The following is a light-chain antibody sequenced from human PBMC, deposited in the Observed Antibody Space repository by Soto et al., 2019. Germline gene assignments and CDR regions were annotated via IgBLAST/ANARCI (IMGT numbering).Light chain of an antibody. J-gene: IGLJ1*01. V-gene: IGLV2-14*01. CDR2: EVS. CDR3: SSYTSSSTYV. Sequence: SGLTQPASVSGSPGRSITISCSGTSSDVGGYNYVSWYQQNPGKAPNLMLYEVSNRPSGVSNSFSGSTSGNTASMPIPGLQDEEEDAYYCSSYTSSSTYVFGTGTKVTV. CDR1: SSDVGGYNY.